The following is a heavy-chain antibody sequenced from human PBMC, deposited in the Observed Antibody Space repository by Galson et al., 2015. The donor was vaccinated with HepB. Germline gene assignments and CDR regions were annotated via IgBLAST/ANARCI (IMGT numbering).Heavy chain of an antibody. D-gene: IGHD3-3*01. CDR3: ARDLRSLDWLRSFDY. J-gene: IGHJ4*02. CDR2: IKQDGSEK. Sequence: SLRLSCAASGFTFSSYWMSWVRQAPGKGLEWVANIKQDGSEKCYVDSVKGRFTISRDNGKNSLYLQMNNLRAEDTAVYYCARDLRSLDWLRSFDYWGQGTLVTVSS. V-gene: IGHV3-7*03. CDR1: GFTFSSYW.